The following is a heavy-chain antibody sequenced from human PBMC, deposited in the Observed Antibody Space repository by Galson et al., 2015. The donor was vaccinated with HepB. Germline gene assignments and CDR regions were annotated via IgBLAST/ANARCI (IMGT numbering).Heavy chain of an antibody. J-gene: IGHJ2*01. D-gene: IGHD3-10*01. CDR1: GFTFSSYA. Sequence: SLRLSCAASGFTFSSYAMSWVRQAPGKGLEWVSLISGSGDNTYYADSVEGRFSISRDDSKNTVYLQMNSLRAEDTTVYYCAKDQLYYGSGIRYWYFDLWGRGTLVSVSS. CDR3: AKDQLYYGSGIRYWYFDL. V-gene: IGHV3-23*01. CDR2: ISGSGDNT.